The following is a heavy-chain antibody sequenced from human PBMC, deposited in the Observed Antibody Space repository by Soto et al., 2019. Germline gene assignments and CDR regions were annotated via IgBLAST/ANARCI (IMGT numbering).Heavy chain of an antibody. CDR3: ARFIAVAGTDY. CDR2: ISAYNGNT. D-gene: IGHD6-19*01. Sequence: VASVKVSCKASGYTFTSYGISWVRQAPGEGLEWMGWISAYNGNTNDAQKLQGRVTMTTDTSTSTAYMELRSLRSDDTAVYYCARFIAVAGTDYWGQGTLVTAPQ. CDR1: GYTFTSYG. V-gene: IGHV1-18*01. J-gene: IGHJ4*02.